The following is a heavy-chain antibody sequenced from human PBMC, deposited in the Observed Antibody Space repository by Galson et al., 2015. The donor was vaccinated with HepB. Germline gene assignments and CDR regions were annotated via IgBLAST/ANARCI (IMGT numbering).Heavy chain of an antibody. D-gene: IGHD2-2*01. CDR1: GGTFSSYA. CDR2: IIPIFGTA. J-gene: IGHJ3*02. Sequence: SVKVSCKASGGTFSSYAISWVRQAPGQGLEWMGGIIPIFGTANYAQKFQGRVTITADESTSTAYMELSSLRSEDTAVYYCARHVVVPAALWAFDIWGQGTMVTVSS. CDR3: ARHVVVPAALWAFDI. V-gene: IGHV1-69*13.